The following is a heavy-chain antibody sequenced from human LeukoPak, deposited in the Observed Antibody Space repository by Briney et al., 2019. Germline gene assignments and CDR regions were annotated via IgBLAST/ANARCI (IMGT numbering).Heavy chain of an antibody. CDR2: TFYRSEWHN. CDR1: GDSVSSNTAA. Sequence: SQTLSLTCAISGDSVSSNTAAWNWIRQSPSGGLEWLGRTFYRSEWHNNYAESVKSRITIIPDTSKNQVSLQLNSVTPEDTAAYYCAREPKWVSGGLSAFDIWGQGTMVTVSS. CDR3: AREPKWVSGGLSAFDI. D-gene: IGHD3-10*01. V-gene: IGHV6-1*01. J-gene: IGHJ3*02.